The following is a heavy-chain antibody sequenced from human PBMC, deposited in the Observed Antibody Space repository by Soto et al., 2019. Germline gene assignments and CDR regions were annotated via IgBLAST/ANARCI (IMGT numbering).Heavy chain of an antibody. V-gene: IGHV4-31*03. J-gene: IGHJ4*02. D-gene: IGHD3-10*01. CDR3: ARCGSGTYYPTTFDY. Sequence: QVQLQESGPGLVKPSQTLSLTCTVSGGSISSAGYYWSWIRQHPGKGLEWIGYIYYSGSTYYNPSLKSRVTISVDTSKNQFSLKLSSVTAADTAVYYCARCGSGTYYPTTFDYWGQGTLVTVSS. CDR1: GGSISSAGYY. CDR2: IYYSGST.